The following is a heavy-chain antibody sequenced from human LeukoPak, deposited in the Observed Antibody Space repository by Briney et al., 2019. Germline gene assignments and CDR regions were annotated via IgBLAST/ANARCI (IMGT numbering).Heavy chain of an antibody. CDR1: GFTFDDYG. V-gene: IGHV3-20*04. D-gene: IGHD3-3*01. CDR3: ARVDSIFGVVSWFDP. J-gene: IGHJ5*02. Sequence: GGSLRLSCAASGFTFDDYGMSWVRQAPGKGLEWVSGINWNGGSTGYADSVKGRFTISRDNAKNSLYLQMNSLRAEDTAVYYCARVDSIFGVVSWFDPWGQGTLVTVSS. CDR2: INWNGGST.